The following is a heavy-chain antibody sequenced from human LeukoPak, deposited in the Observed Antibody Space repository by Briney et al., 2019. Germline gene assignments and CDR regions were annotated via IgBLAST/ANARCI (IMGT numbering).Heavy chain of an antibody. CDR3: ARGRPNYYDSSGSFDY. D-gene: IGHD3-22*01. Sequence: TPSETLSLTCTVSGGSISSYYWSWIRQPAGKGLEWIGRIYTSGSTNYNPSLKSRVTMSVDTSKNQFSLKLSSVTAADTAVYYCARGRPNYYDSSGSFDYWGQGTLVTVSS. J-gene: IGHJ4*02. V-gene: IGHV4-4*07. CDR1: GGSISSYY. CDR2: IYTSGST.